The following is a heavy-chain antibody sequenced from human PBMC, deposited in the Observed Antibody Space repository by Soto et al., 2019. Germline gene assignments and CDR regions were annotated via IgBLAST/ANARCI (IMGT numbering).Heavy chain of an antibody. CDR1: GFTFSTYT. Sequence: EVQLVESGGGLVKPGGSLRLSCAASGFTFSTYTINWVRQAPGKGLEWVSSISSTSAYIYYADSVKGRFTISRDNAKNSLYLQMNCLRAEDTAVYYCARVRSMLSVDYWGQGALVTVSS. CDR2: ISSTSAYI. CDR3: ARVRSMLSVDY. V-gene: IGHV3-21*01. D-gene: IGHD2-8*01. J-gene: IGHJ4*02.